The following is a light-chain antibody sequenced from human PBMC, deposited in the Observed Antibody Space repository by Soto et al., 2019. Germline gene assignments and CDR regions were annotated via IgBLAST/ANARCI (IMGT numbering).Light chain of an antibody. CDR1: QSVSSN. CDR2: GAS. Sequence: EIVMTQSPATLSVSPGERATLSCRASQSVSSNLAWYQQKPGQAPRLLIYGASTRATGIPARFSGSGSGTEFALTFSSLQSEDFAVYCCQQYNNWPPVTFGAGTKVDI. J-gene: IGKJ3*01. V-gene: IGKV3-15*01. CDR3: QQYNNWPPVT.